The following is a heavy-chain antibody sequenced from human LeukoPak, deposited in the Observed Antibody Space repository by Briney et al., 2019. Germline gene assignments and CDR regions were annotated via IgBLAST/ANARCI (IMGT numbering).Heavy chain of an antibody. Sequence: GGSLRLSCAASGLTFKSYAMNWVRQAPGKGLEWVSAISGTGGSPYYADSVKGRFTISRDNSKSTLYLQMNNLRAEDRAVYHCAKSGIAGATRWFDPWGQGTLVTVSS. CDR3: AKSGIAGATRWFDP. CDR2: ISGTGGSP. J-gene: IGHJ5*02. D-gene: IGHD1-26*01. CDR1: GLTFKSYA. V-gene: IGHV3-23*01.